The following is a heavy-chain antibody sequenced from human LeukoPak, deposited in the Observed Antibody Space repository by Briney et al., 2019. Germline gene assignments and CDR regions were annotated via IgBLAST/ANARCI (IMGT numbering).Heavy chain of an antibody. CDR1: RFAFSSYA. V-gene: IGHV3-23*01. J-gene: IGHJ4*02. CDR2: ISGSSGNT. Sequence: PGGSLRLSCAASRFAFSSYAMTWVRQAPGKGLEWVSTISGSSGNTYYADSVKGRFTISRDNSKNTLYLQINSLRAEDTAVYYCAKDAPYYYDSSGYGGAFDIRGQGTLVTVSS. D-gene: IGHD3-22*01. CDR3: AKDAPYYYDSSGYGGAFDI.